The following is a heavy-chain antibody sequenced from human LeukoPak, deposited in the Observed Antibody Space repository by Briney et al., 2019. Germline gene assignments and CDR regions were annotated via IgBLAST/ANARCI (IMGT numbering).Heavy chain of an antibody. J-gene: IGHJ6*02. Sequence: AVKVSCKASGGTFSSYAISWVRQAPGQGLEWMGRIIPIFGIANYAQKFQGRATITANKSTSTAYMEMSSMRSEDTAVYSCARVEAVAGNRNTYYYYYGMDVWGQGTTVTVSS. D-gene: IGHD6-19*01. CDR2: IIPIFGIA. CDR3: ARVEAVAGNRNTYYYYYGMDV. CDR1: GGTFSSYA. V-gene: IGHV1-69*04.